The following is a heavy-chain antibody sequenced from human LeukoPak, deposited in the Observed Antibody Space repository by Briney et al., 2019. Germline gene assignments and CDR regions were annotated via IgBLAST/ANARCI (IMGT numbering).Heavy chain of an antibody. V-gene: IGHV3-74*01. D-gene: IGHD1-20*01. J-gene: IGHJ6*02. CDR3: ARDGITGTTSYYYYGKDV. CDR2: INSDGSST. Sequence: GGSLRLSCAASGFTFSSYWMHWVRQAPGKGLVWVSRINSDGSSTSYADSVKGRFTISRDNAKNTLYLQMNSLRAEDTAVYYCARDGITGTTSYYYYGKDVWGQGTTVTVSS. CDR1: GFTFSSYW.